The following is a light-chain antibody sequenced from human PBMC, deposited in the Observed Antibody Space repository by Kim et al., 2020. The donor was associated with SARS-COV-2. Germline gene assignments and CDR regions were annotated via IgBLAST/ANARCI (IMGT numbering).Light chain of an antibody. CDR1: SGGSAGSD. Sequence: TITSSSSPSSGGSAGSDYLWCQQRPPGAATTMVFVDDHRPSGGPAHCSCAFDSSSNSASLTISGLKTEDEADYYCQSYDGSNHGVFGGGTQLTVL. CDR3: QSYDGSNHGV. CDR2: VDD. V-gene: IGLV6-57*03. J-gene: IGLJ2*01.